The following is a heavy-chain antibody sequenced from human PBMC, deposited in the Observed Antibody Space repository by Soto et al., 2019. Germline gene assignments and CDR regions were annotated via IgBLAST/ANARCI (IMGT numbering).Heavy chain of an antibody. D-gene: IGHD6-13*01. V-gene: IGHV4-39*01. J-gene: IGHJ4*02. CDR1: GGFISSTNYY. CDR2: ISYSGST. CDR3: ARRFPYSSNWDFDY. Sequence: SETLSLTCTISGGFISSTNYYWGWIRQSPGKGLEWVGSISYSGSTYYNPSLKSRVTISVDTSRTQFSLKLSSVTAAYTAMYYCARRFPYSSNWDFDYWGQGTLVTVSS.